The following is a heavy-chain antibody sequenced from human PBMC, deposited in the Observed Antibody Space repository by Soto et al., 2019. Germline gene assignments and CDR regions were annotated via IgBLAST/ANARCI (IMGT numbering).Heavy chain of an antibody. CDR2: IIPIFGTA. CDR1: GGTFSSYA. V-gene: IGHV1-69*13. CDR3: ASSSITIFGVVHLVHYYYGMDV. D-gene: IGHD3-3*01. Sequence: ASVKVSCKASGGTFSSYAISWVRQAPGQGLEWMGGIIPIFGTANYAQKFQGRVTITADESTSTAYMELSSLRSEDTAVYYCASSSITIFGVVHLVHYYYGMDVWGQGTTVTVSS. J-gene: IGHJ6*02.